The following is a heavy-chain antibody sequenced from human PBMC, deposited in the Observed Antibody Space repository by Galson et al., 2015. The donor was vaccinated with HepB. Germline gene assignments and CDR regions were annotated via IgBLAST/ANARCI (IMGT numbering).Heavy chain of an antibody. CDR2: IWYDGSNK. D-gene: IGHD3-10*01. CDR1: GFTFSSYG. J-gene: IGHJ4*02. CDR3: AREWTNGAQRGPFDY. Sequence: SLRLSCAASGFTFSSYGMHWVRQAPGKGLEWVAVIWYDGSNKYYADSVKGRFTISRDNSKNTLYLQMNSLRAEDTAVYYCAREWTNGAQRGPFDYWGQGTLVTVSS. V-gene: IGHV3-33*01.